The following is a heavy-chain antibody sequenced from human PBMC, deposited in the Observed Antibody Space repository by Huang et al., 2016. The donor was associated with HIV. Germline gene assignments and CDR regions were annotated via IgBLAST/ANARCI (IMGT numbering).Heavy chain of an antibody. V-gene: IGHV1-69*13. CDR1: GGTLSSYA. CDR3: ARARGYYDSSVSYYFDY. J-gene: IGHJ4*02. D-gene: IGHD3-22*01. Sequence: QVQLVQSGAEVKKPGSSVKVSCKASGGTLSSYAISWVRQAPGQGLEWMGGISPIFGTANYAQKFQGRVTITADESTSTAYMELSSLRSEDTAVYYCARARGYYDSSVSYYFDYWGQGTLVTVSS. CDR2: ISPIFGTA.